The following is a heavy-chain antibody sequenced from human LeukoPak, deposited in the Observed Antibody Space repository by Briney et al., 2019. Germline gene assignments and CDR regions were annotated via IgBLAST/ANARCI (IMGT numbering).Heavy chain of an antibody. CDR3: ASSDDSSGYYFYYFDY. Sequence: GGSLRLSCAASGFTFSGSAMHWVRQASGKGLEWVAVISYDGSNKYYADSVKGRFTISRDNSKNTLYLQMNSLRAEDTAVYYCASSDDSSGYYFYYFDYWGQGTLVTVFS. V-gene: IGHV3-30-3*01. D-gene: IGHD3-22*01. J-gene: IGHJ4*02. CDR1: GFTFSGSA. CDR2: ISYDGSNK.